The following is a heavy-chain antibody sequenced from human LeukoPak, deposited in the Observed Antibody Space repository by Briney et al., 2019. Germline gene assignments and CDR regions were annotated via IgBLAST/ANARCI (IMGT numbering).Heavy chain of an antibody. CDR3: VGGAPNWGFDY. Sequence: ASVKVSCKASGGTFSSYAISWVRQAPGQGLEWMGGIIPIFGTANYAQKFQGRVTITADESTSTAYMELSSLRSEDTAVYYCVGGAPNWGFDYWGQGTLVTVSS. J-gene: IGHJ4*02. CDR1: GGTFSSYA. CDR2: IIPIFGTA. V-gene: IGHV1-69*13. D-gene: IGHD7-27*01.